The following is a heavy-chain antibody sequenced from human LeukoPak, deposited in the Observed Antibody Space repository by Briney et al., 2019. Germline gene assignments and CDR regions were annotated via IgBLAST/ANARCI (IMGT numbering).Heavy chain of an antibody. CDR1: GFSLSTSGMC. D-gene: IGHD1-26*01. J-gene: IGHJ4*02. CDR3: ARTYTGSHTAVPYFDY. V-gene: IGHV2-70*11. Sequence: SGPALVKPTQTLTLTCTFSGFSLSTSGMCVSWRRQPPGKALEWLARIDWDDDKYYSTSLKTRLTISKDTSKSQVVLTMTNVDPVDTATYYCARTYTGSHTAVPYFDYWGQGTLVTVSS. CDR2: IDWDDDK.